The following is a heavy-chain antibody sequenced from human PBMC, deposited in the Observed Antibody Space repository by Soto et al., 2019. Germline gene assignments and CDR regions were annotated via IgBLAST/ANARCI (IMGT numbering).Heavy chain of an antibody. CDR3: ARGHTYYDYVWGSYRPYYFDY. CDR2: IWYDGSNK. V-gene: IGHV3-33*01. J-gene: IGHJ4*02. CDR1: GFTFSSYG. D-gene: IGHD3-16*02. Sequence: GSLRLSCAASGFTFSSYGMHWVRQAPGKGLEWVAVIWYDGSNKYYADSVKGRFTISRDNSKNTLYLQMNSLRAEDTAVYYCARGHTYYDYVWGSYRPYYFDYWGQGTLVTVSS.